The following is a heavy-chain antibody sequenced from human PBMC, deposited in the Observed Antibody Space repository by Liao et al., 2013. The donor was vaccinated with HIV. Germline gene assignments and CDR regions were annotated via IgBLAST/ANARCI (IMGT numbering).Heavy chain of an antibody. CDR1: GGSISSSSYY. V-gene: IGHV4-39*07. CDR2: IYYTGAT. CDR3: ARVDFTNFANIHY. J-gene: IGHJ4*02. D-gene: IGHD4-11*01. Sequence: QLQLQESGPGLVKPSETLSLTCTVSGGSISSSSYYWGWIRQPPGKGLEWIGTIYYTGATFSNPSLKSRVALSLSASKNQFSLKLTSVTAADTAVYYCARVDFTNFANIHYWGQGTLVTVSS.